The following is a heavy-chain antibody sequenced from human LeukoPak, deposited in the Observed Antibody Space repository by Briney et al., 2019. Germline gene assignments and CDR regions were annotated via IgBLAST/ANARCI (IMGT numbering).Heavy chain of an antibody. V-gene: IGHV4-39*01. Sequence: SETLSFTCTVSGGSINSDSYYWGWIRQPPGKGLEWIGSIYYTGYTFYNPSLKSRVTMSVDTSKNQFSLKLSSVTAADTAVYYCARGGWKYFDYWGQGTLVTVSS. J-gene: IGHJ4*02. CDR3: ARGGWKYFDY. D-gene: IGHD1-1*01. CDR1: GGSINSDSYY. CDR2: IYYTGYT.